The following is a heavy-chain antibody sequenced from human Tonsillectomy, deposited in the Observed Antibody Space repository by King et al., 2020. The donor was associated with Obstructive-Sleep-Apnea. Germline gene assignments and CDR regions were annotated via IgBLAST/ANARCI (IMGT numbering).Heavy chain of an antibody. D-gene: IGHD3/OR15-3a*01. Sequence: VQLQQWGAGLLRPSEALSLTCAVYGGSFIGYSWNWIRQPPGKGLEWSGEINQSGSTNYNPSLKSRVTISVDMSKNQFSLKRGSVTAADTAVYYCAGPTLGLIIMQVHAFDVWGRGTMVTVSS. CDR3: AGPTLGLIIMQVHAFDV. CDR2: INQSGST. V-gene: IGHV4-34*01. CDR1: GGSFIGYS. J-gene: IGHJ3*01.